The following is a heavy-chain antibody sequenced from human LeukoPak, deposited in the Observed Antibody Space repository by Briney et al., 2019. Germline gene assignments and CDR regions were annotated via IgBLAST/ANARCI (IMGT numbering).Heavy chain of an antibody. J-gene: IGHJ4*02. Sequence: GGSLRLSCAASGFTFNSYGMHWVRQAPGKGLEWVAVISYDGSNKYYADSVKGRFTISRDNSKNTLYLQMNSLRAEDTAVYYCAKDQGHTMVLDYWGQGTLVTVSS. V-gene: IGHV3-30*18. D-gene: IGHD3-10*01. CDR2: ISYDGSNK. CDR3: AKDQGHTMVLDY. CDR1: GFTFNSYG.